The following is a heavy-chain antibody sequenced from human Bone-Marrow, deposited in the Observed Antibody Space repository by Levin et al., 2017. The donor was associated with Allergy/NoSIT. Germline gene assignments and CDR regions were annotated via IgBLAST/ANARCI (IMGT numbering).Heavy chain of an antibody. J-gene: IGHJ6*02. D-gene: IGHD2-8*02. Sequence: SETLSLTCTVSRGSISSSYWGWIRQPPGKGLEWIGFVYFSGATNYNPSLKSRVTLFIDTSNNQFSLRLNSMTAADTAVYFCVSTAYHFGLGVWGQGTTVIVS. CDR1: RGSISSSY. CDR3: VSTAYHFGLGV. CDR2: VYFSGAT. V-gene: IGHV4-59*01.